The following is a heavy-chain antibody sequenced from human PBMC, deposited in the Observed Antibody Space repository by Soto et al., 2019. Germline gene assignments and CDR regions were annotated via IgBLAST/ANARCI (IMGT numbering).Heavy chain of an antibody. CDR3: ARGKTYYYGSGKSWFDP. CDR1: GFTFSGYW. J-gene: IGHJ5*02. V-gene: IGHV3-7*03. Sequence: GGSLRLSCAASGFTFSGYWMSWVRQAPGKGLEWVANIKQDGSEKYYVDSVKGRFTISRDNAKNSLYLQMNSLRAEDTAVYYCARGKTYYYGSGKSWFDPWGQGTLVTVSS. CDR2: IKQDGSEK. D-gene: IGHD3-10*01.